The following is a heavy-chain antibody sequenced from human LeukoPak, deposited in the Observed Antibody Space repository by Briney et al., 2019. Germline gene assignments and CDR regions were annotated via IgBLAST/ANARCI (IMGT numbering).Heavy chain of an antibody. CDR2: FDPEDGET. Sequence: ASVKVSCKVSGYTLTELSMHWVRQAPGKGLEWMGGFDPEDGETIYAQKFQGRVTMTEDTSTDTAYMELSSLRSEDTAVYYCATENGRSFGVAWFDPWGRGTLVTVSS. CDR3: ATENGRSFGVAWFDP. CDR1: GYTLTELS. V-gene: IGHV1-24*01. D-gene: IGHD3-3*01. J-gene: IGHJ5*02.